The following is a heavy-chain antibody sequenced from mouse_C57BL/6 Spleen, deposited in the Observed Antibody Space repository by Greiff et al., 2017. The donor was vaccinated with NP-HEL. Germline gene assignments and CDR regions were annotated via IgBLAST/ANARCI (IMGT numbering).Heavy chain of an antibody. CDR3: ARKEGYYDYDGYAMDY. CDR2: IWSGGST. V-gene: IGHV2-2*01. CDR1: GFSLTSYG. Sequence: QVQLKESGPGLVQPSQSLSITCTVSGFSLTSYGVHWVRQSPGKGLEWLGVIWSGGSTDYNAAFISRLSISKDNSKSQVFFKMNSLQADDTAIYYCARKEGYYDYDGYAMDYWGQGTSVTVSS. D-gene: IGHD2-4*01. J-gene: IGHJ4*01.